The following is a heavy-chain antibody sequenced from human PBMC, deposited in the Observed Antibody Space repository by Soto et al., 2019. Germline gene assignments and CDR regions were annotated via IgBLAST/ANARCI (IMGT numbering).Heavy chain of an antibody. CDR1: GFTFSSYS. D-gene: IGHD6-6*01. CDR3: ARNESSNIYGMDV. Sequence: EVQLVESGGGLVKPGVSLRLSCAASGFTFSSYSMNWVRQAPGKGLEWVSSISSSSFSINYADSVKGRFSISRDNAQNSLHLQMNNLRAEDTAVYYCARNESSNIYGMDVWGQGTTVTVSS. J-gene: IGHJ6*02. V-gene: IGHV3-21*01. CDR2: ISSSSFSI.